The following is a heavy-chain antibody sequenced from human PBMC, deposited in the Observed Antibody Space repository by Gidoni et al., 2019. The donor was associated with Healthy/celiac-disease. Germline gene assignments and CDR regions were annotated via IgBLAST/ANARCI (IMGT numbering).Heavy chain of an antibody. J-gene: IGHJ6*02. CDR1: GFTFSSYS. V-gene: IGHV3-48*02. CDR3: ARDRGYSYDGYYYGMDV. Sequence: EVQLVESGGGLVQPGGSLRLSCAASGFTFSSYSMNWVRQAPGKGLEWVSYISSSSSTIYYADSVKGRFTISRDNAKNSLYLQMNSLRDEDTAVYYCARDRGYSYDGYYYGMDVWGQGTTVTVSS. D-gene: IGHD5-18*01. CDR2: ISSSSSTI.